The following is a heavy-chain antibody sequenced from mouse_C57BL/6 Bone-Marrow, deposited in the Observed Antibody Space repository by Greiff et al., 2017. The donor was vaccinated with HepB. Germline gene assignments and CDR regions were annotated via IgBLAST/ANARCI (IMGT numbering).Heavy chain of an antibody. V-gene: IGHV1-19*01. J-gene: IGHJ2*01. CDR1: GYTFTDYY. D-gene: IGHD2-3*01. CDR3: ARCYDGYYLYYFDY. Sequence: VQLKQSGPVLVKPGASVKMSCKASGYTFTDYYMNWVKQSHGKSLEWIGVINPYNGGTSYNQKFKGKATLTVDKSSSTAYMELNSLTSEDSAVYYCARCYDGYYLYYFDYWGQGTTLTVSS. CDR2: INPYNGGT.